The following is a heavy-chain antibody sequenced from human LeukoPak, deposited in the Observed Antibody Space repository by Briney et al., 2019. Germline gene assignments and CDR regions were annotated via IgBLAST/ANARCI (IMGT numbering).Heavy chain of an antibody. CDR2: INPNSGGT. Sequence: ASVKVSCKASRYTFTDYYMHWVRQAPGQGLEWMGWINPNSGGTNYAQKFQGRVTMTRDTSISTAYMELSRLRSDDTAVYYCARGGWSLGYCSSSSCLDWFDPWGQGTLVTVTS. CDR3: ARGGWSLGYCSSSSCLDWFDP. D-gene: IGHD2-2*01. J-gene: IGHJ5*02. V-gene: IGHV1-2*02. CDR1: RYTFTDYY.